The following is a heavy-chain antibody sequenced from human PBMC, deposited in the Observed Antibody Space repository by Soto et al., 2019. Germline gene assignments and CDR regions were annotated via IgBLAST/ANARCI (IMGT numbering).Heavy chain of an antibody. CDR2: INHSGST. CDR1: GGSFSGYY. J-gene: IGHJ6*03. D-gene: IGHD3-9*01. V-gene: IGHV4-34*01. CDR3: TRHSNDENYDILTGYAKPPHYYYYMDV. Sequence: PSETLSLTCAVYGGSFSGYYWSWIRQPPGKGLEWIGEINHSGSTNYNPSLKSRVTISVDTSKNQFSLKLSSVTAADTAVYYCTRHSNDENYDILTGYAKPPHYYYYMDVWGKGTTVTVSS.